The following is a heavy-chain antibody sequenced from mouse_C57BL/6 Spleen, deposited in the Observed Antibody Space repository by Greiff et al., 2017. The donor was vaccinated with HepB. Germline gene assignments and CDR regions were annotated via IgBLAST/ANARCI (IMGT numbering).Heavy chain of an antibody. CDR3: ASGIYYGNYHYAMDY. J-gene: IGHJ4*01. CDR2: IYPGDGDT. Sequence: VQLQQSGAELVKPGASVKISCKASGYAFSSYWMNWVKQRPGKGLEWIGQIYPGDGDTNYNGKFKGKATLTADKSSSTAYMQLSSLTSEDSAVYFCASGIYYGNYHYAMDYWGQGTSVTVSS. D-gene: IGHD2-1*01. V-gene: IGHV1-80*01. CDR1: GYAFSSYW.